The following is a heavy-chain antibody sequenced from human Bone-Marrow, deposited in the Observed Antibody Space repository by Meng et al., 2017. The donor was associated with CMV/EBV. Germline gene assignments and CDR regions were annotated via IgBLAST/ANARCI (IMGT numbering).Heavy chain of an antibody. D-gene: IGHD2/OR15-2a*01. V-gene: IGHV3-11*01. Sequence: GGSLRLSCAASGFTFSDYYMTWIRQAPGKGLEWLSHISSSGSIRHYADSVKGRFTISRDNAKNSLYLQINSLRAEDTAVYYCARDFSSVLNYIDFWGQGTRVTVYS. J-gene: IGHJ4*02. CDR2: ISSSGSIR. CDR1: GFTFSDYY. CDR3: ARDFSSVLNYIDF.